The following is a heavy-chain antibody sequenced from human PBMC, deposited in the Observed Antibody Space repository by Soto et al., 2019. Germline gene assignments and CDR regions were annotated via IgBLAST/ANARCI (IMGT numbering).Heavy chain of an antibody. Sequence: QVQLVQSGAEVKKPGASVKVSCKASGYTFTSYGISWVRQAPGQGLEWMGWISAYNGNTNYAQKLQGRVTMTTDTSTSTAIMELSSLRSDDTAVYYCARVKYSPPYHYDFGMDVWGQGTTVTVSS. CDR3: ARVKYSPPYHYDFGMDV. CDR2: ISAYNGNT. D-gene: IGHD5-18*01. V-gene: IGHV1-18*01. CDR1: GYTFTSYG. J-gene: IGHJ6*02.